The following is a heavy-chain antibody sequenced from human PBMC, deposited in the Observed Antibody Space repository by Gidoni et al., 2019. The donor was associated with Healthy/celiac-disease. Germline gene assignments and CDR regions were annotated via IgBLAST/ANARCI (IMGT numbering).Heavy chain of an antibody. Sequence: EVQLLESGGGLVQPGGSLRLSCAASGFTFSSYAMSWVRQAPGNGLEWVSAISGSGGSTYYADSVKGRFTISRDNSKNTLYLQMNSLRAEDTAVYYCAKVKYSGYDLGAYWFDPWGQGTLVTVSS. CDR2: ISGSGGST. D-gene: IGHD5-12*01. J-gene: IGHJ5*02. V-gene: IGHV3-23*01. CDR3: AKVKYSGYDLGAYWFDP. CDR1: GFTFSSYA.